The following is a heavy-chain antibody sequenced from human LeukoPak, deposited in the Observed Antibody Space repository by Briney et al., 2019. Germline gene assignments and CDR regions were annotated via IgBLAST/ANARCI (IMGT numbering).Heavy chain of an antibody. Sequence: PGGSLRLSCAASGFTFSNAWMSWVRQAPGKGLEWVCRIKSETDAGTTDYTAHVKGRFTISIDNSKNTLYLQMNSLKTKDTAVYYCTTDLYNFWSGYSDYWGQGTLVTVSS. CDR3: TTDLYNFWSGYSDY. CDR1: GFTFSNAW. V-gene: IGHV3-15*01. J-gene: IGHJ4*02. CDR2: IKSETDAGTT. D-gene: IGHD3-3*01.